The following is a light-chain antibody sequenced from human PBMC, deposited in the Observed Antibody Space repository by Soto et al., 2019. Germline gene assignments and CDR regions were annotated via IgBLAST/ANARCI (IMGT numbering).Light chain of an antibody. Sequence: QTVVTQEPSFSVSPGGTVTLTCGLSSGSVSTTYYPSWYQQTPGQAPRTLIYSTNTRSSGVPDRFSGSILGNKAALTITGAQADDEADYYCVLHMSSGISVFGGGTKLTVL. J-gene: IGLJ3*02. CDR3: VLHMSSGISV. V-gene: IGLV8-61*01. CDR2: STN. CDR1: SGSVSTTYY.